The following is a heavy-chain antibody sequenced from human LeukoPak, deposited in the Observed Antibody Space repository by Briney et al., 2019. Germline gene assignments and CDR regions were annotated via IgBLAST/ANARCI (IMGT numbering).Heavy chain of an antibody. J-gene: IGHJ4*02. D-gene: IGHD5-24*01. CDR2: INSDGSTT. CDR1: GFTFSGYW. CDR3: ARDVRDGYSN. Sequence: PGGSLRLSCAASGFTFSGYWMHWVRQAPGTGLVWVSVINSDGSTTRYADSVRGRFTISRDNAKNSLYLQMNSLRAEDTAVYYCARDVRDGYSNWGQGTLVTVSS. V-gene: IGHV3-74*01.